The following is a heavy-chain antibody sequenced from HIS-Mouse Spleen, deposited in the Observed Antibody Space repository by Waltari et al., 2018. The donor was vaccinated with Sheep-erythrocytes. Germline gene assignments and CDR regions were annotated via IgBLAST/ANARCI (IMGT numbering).Heavy chain of an antibody. CDR1: GFSFDDYA. D-gene: IGHD2-2*01. V-gene: IGHV3-9*01. CDR3: AKDISRNIVVVPAAVGDY. CDR2: SSWNRGSI. Sequence: EVQLVESGGGLVQPGRSLRLACSASGFSFDDYALPCVRKAPGKGLEWGSGSSWNRGSIGYADSVKGRFTISRDNAKNSLYLQMNSLRAEDTALYYCAKDISRNIVVVPAAVGDYWGQGTLVTVSS. J-gene: IGHJ4*02.